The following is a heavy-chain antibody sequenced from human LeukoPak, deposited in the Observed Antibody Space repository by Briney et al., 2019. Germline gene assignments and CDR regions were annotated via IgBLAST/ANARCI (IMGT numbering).Heavy chain of an antibody. J-gene: IGHJ3*02. Sequence: PGGSLRLSCAASGFTFSPFEINWVRQAPGKGLEWVSYISSSGSDIYYADSVKGRFTISGDNAKNSLYLQMNSLRAEDTAVYCCAREGVDHDGFDIWGQGTMVTVSS. V-gene: IGHV3-48*03. CDR1: GFTFSPFE. D-gene: IGHD5-12*01. CDR3: AREGVDHDGFDI. CDR2: ISSSGSDI.